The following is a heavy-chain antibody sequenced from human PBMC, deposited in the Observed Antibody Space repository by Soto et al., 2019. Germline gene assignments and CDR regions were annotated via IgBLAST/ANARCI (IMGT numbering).Heavy chain of an antibody. CDR2: IYYSGST. CDR1: GGSISSGGYY. D-gene: IGHD6-6*01. Sequence: NPSETLSLTCTVSGGSISSGGYYWSWIRQHPGKGLEWIGYIYYSGSTYYNPSLKSRVTISVDTSKNQFSLKLSSVTAADTAVYYCAVLAAQHPLFDYWGQGTLVTVSS. CDR3: AVLAAQHPLFDY. V-gene: IGHV4-31*03. J-gene: IGHJ4*02.